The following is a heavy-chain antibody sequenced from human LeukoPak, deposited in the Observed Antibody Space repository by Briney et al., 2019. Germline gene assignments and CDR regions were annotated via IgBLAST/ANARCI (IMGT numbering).Heavy chain of an antibody. D-gene: IGHD3-16*01. CDR3: ARGYDSNFDY. CDR2: IYWDDDK. CDR1: GFSLTTSGMC. V-gene: IGHV2-70*01. J-gene: IGHJ4*02. Sequence: SGPTLVNPTQALTLTCTFSGFSLTTSGMCVSWIRQPPGKALEWLAHIYWDDDKYYSASLKTRLTISKDTSKNQVVLTMTNMDPVDTATYYCARGYDSNFDYWGQGTLVTVFS.